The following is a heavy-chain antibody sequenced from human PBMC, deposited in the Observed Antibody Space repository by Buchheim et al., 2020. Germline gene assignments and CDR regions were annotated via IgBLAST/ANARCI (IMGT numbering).Heavy chain of an antibody. CDR3: AKGHFYYMDV. D-gene: IGHD3-3*02. J-gene: IGHJ6*03. Sequence: QVQLQESGPGLVKPSETLSLTCTVSGGSINSDYWSWIRQPPGRGLEYLGYIFYTGSTTYTPSLKSRVTISVDTSTKQFSLGLTSVTAADTAVYYCAKGHFYYMDVWGKGTT. CDR1: GGSINSDY. V-gene: IGHV4-59*01. CDR2: IFYTGST.